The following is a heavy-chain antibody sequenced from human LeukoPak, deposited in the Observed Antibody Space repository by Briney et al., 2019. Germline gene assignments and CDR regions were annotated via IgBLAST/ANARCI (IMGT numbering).Heavy chain of an antibody. J-gene: IGHJ4*02. D-gene: IGHD3-22*01. CDR3: AKASNFMIVVVTDY. CDR2: ISYDGSNK. CDR1: GFTFSSYG. V-gene: IGHV3-30*18. Sequence: PGGSLRLSCAASGFTFSSYGMHWVRQAPGKGLEWVAVISYDGSNKYYADSVKGRFTISRDNSKNTLYLQMNSLRAEDTAVYYCAKASNFMIVVVTDYWGQGTLVTVSS.